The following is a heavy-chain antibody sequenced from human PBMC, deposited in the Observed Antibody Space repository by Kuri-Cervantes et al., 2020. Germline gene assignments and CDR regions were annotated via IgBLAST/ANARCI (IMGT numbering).Heavy chain of an antibody. J-gene: IGHJ6*02. CDR2: ISACNGNT. Sequence: ASVKVSCKASGYTFTSYGISWVRQAPGQGLEWMGWISACNGNTNYAQKLQGRVTMTTDTSTSTAYMELRSPRSDDTAVYYCARGAFWSGVYYYGMDVWGQGTTVTVSS. V-gene: IGHV1-18*01. CDR3: ARGAFWSGVYYYGMDV. D-gene: IGHD3-3*01. CDR1: GYTFTSYG.